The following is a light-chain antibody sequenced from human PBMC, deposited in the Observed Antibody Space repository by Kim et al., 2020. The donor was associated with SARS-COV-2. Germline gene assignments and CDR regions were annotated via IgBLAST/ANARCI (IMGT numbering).Light chain of an antibody. V-gene: IGLV1-51*01. CDR1: SSNIGNNY. CDR3: GTWDSSLSAVV. J-gene: IGLJ2*01. Sequence: GQKVTISCSGSSSNIGNNYVSWYQQLPGTAPKLLIYDNNKRPLGIPDRFSGSKSGTSATLGITGLQTGDEADYYCGTWDSSLSAVVFGGGTQLTVL. CDR2: DNN.